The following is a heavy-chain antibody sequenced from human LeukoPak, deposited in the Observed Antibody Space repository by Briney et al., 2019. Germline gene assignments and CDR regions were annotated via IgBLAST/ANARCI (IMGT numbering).Heavy chain of an antibody. V-gene: IGHV3-7*01. J-gene: IGHJ4*02. Sequence: GGSLRLSCAAPGLTFTNYWMHWVRQAPGKGLESVAYIHPDGAEKYYMESLRGRFAISRDNAKNSLYLQMSNLRDEDPAVYYCTSRYDFWSGYFQGYYFDFWGQGSLVTVSS. D-gene: IGHD3-3*01. CDR1: GLTFTNYW. CDR2: IHPDGAEK. CDR3: TSRYDFWSGYFQGYYFDF.